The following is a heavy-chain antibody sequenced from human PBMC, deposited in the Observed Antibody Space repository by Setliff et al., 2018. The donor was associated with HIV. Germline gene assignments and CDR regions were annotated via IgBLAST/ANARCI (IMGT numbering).Heavy chain of an antibody. Sequence: SETLSLTCAVSGYAINNNFFWGWVRQPPGKGLEWIGSIYHSGSTYYNPSLKSRVTISLDTSNNHFSLKLSSVTAADTAVYYCARHDCGGDCPINWFDPWCQGTLVTVSS. J-gene: IGHJ5*02. D-gene: IGHD2-21*02. CDR2: IYHSGST. CDR3: ARHDCGGDCPINWFDP. V-gene: IGHV4-38-2*01. CDR1: GYAINNNFF.